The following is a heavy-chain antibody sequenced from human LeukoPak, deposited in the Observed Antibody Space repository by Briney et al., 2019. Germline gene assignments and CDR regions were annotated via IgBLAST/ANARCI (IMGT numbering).Heavy chain of an antibody. Sequence: PGGSLRLSCAASGFTFSTYTMNWVRQAPGKGLAWVSSISSSSSYIYYADSVKGRFTISRDNAKNSLYLKMNSLRAEDTAVYYCARARYSSSWYQNFDPWGQGTLVTVSS. CDR2: ISSSSSYI. J-gene: IGHJ5*02. CDR1: GFTFSTYT. D-gene: IGHD6-13*01. V-gene: IGHV3-21*01. CDR3: ARARYSSSWYQNFDP.